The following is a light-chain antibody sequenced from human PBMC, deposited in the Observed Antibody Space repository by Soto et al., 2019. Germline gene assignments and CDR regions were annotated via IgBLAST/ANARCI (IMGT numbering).Light chain of an antibody. CDR1: QSVSSY. CDR3: QQRSNWPWT. CDR2: DVS. Sequence: EIVLTQSPATLYLSPGERATLSCRASQSVSSYLAWYQQKPGQAPRLLIYDVSKRATGIPARFSGSGSGTEFTLTISSLEPEDFAVYYCQQRSNWPWTFGQGTKVEIK. J-gene: IGKJ1*01. V-gene: IGKV3-11*01.